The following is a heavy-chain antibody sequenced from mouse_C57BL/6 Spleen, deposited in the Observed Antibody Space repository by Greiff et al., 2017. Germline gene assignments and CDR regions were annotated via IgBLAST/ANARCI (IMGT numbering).Heavy chain of an antibody. CDR1: GYTFTSYW. CDR2: INPSNGGT. J-gene: IGHJ3*01. D-gene: IGHD2-3*01. CDR3: AREGIYDGASFAY. V-gene: IGHV1-53*01. Sequence: QVQLQQPGTELVKPGASVKLSCKASGYTFTSYWMHWVKQRPGQGLEWIGNINPSNGGTNYNEKFKSKATLTVDKSSSTGYMQLSSLTSEDSAVYYCAREGIYDGASFAYWGQGTLVTVSA.